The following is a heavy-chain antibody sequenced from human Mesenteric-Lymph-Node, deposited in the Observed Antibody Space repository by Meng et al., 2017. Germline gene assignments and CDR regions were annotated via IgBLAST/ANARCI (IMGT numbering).Heavy chain of an antibody. D-gene: IGHD3-3*01. CDR3: ARELEGLYDFWSGYLPTPPIDY. J-gene: IGHJ4*02. CDR1: GGSISSGGYY. Sequence: SETLSLTCTVSGGSISSGGYYWSWIRQHPGKGLEWIGYIYYSGSTYYNPSLKSRVTISVDTSKNQFSLKLSSVTAADTAVYYCARELEGLYDFWSGYLPTPPIDYWGQGTLVTVAS. V-gene: IGHV4-31*03. CDR2: IYYSGST.